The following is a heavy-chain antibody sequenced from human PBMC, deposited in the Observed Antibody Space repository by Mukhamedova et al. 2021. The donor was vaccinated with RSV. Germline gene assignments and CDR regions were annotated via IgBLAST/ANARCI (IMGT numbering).Heavy chain of an antibody. Sequence: GPGEGLECVGFIRSTPYGAATEYAASVKGRFTISRDDSKNIAYLQMNSLKSEDTAVYYCTRVNDFWSGNYFHYFDSWGQGTLVTVS. V-gene: IGHV3-49*02. CDR2: IRSTPYGAAT. CDR3: TRVNDFWSGNYFHYFDS. D-gene: IGHD3-3*01. J-gene: IGHJ4*02.